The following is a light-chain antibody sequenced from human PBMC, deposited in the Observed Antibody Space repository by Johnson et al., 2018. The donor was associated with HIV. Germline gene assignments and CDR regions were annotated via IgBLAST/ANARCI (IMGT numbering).Light chain of an antibody. J-gene: IGLJ1*01. CDR2: DNS. Sequence: QSVLTQPPSVSAAPGQKVTISCSGNRSNIGDNFVSWYQHLPGTAPKLLVYDNSKRPSGIPDRFSGSKSGTSATLGIPGLQTGDEADYYCGTWASSLSAGGVFGTGTKVTVL. CDR3: GTWASSLSAGGV. CDR1: RSNIGDNF. V-gene: IGLV1-51*01.